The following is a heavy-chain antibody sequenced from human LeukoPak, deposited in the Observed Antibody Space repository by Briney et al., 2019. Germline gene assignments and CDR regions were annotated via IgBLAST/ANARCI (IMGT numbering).Heavy chain of an antibody. CDR3: ARHGYTASHYFLDY. CDR2: IYTTGKT. J-gene: IGHJ4*02. Sequence: PSETLSLTCTVSSGSINSYYWGWVRQPAGRGLEWIGRIYTTGKTDYNPSLKSRPTMSVDTSKRQFSLNLRSVTAADTAIYYCARHGYTASHYFLDYWSQGTLVTVSS. D-gene: IGHD3-16*01. CDR1: SGSINSYY. V-gene: IGHV4-4*07.